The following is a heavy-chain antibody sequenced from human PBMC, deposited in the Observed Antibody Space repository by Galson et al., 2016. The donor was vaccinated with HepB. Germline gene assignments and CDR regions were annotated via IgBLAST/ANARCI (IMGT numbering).Heavy chain of an antibody. J-gene: IGHJ1*01. Sequence: PLRLSCAASGFTFGSYGMHWVRQAPGKGLEWVAVISYDASKKHYADSVQGRFTHTKDKSKNTLYLQMNSLRAEDTAVYYCAKSPLMFFGELLGYFQHWGQGTLVTVSS. CDR2: ISYDASKK. D-gene: IGHD3-10*01. CDR1: GFTFGSYG. CDR3: AKSPLMFFGELLGYFQH. V-gene: IGHV3-30*18.